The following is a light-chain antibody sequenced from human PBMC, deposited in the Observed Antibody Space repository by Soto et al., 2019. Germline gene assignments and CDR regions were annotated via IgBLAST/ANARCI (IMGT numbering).Light chain of an antibody. CDR2: GAS. CDR1: QSVRSN. J-gene: IGKJ2*01. CDR3: QQYENWPPYT. Sequence: EIEMTQSPATLCVSPGEGATLSCRANQSVRSNLAWYQQKPGQAPRLLIYGASTRATGVPPRFSGSGSGTEFALTISNLQSEDCGVYDCQQYENWPPYTFGQGTKVEIK. V-gene: IGKV3-15*01.